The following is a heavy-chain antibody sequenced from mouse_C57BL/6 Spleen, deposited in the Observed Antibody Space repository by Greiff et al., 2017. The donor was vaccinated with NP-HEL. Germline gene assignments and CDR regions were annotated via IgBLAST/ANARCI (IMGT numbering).Heavy chain of an antibody. CDR1: GYAFSSSW. CDR3: ARDGNYVVYAMDY. D-gene: IGHD2-1*01. CDR2: IYPGDGDT. J-gene: IGHJ4*01. Sequence: VQLQQSGPELVKPGASVKISCKASGYAFSSSWMNWVKQRPGKGLEWIGRIYPGDGDTNYNGKFKGKATLTAGKSSSTAYMQLSSLTSEDSAVYFCARDGNYVVYAMDYWGQGTSVTVSS. V-gene: IGHV1-82*01.